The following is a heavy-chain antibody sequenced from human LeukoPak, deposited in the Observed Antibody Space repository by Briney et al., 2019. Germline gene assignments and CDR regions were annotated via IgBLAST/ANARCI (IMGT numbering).Heavy chain of an antibody. V-gene: IGHV3-21*01. D-gene: IGHD3-9*01. J-gene: IGHJ6*02. CDR1: GFTFSSYS. CDR2: ISSSSSYI. CDR3: ASSYYDILSGYYSVALDV. Sequence: GGSLRPSCAASGFTFSSYSMNWVRQAPGKGLECVSSISSSSSYIYYADSVKGRFTISRDKAKHSLYLQMNSLRAEDTAVYYCASSYYDILSGYYSVALDVWGQGTTVTVSS.